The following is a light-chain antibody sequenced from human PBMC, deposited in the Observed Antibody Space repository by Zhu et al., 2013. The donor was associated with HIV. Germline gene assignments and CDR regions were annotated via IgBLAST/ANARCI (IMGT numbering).Light chain of an antibody. CDR3: QQRSNWRFT. V-gene: IGKV3-11*01. CDR2: DAS. CDR1: QIVSDSH. Sequence: EIVLTQSPGTLSLSPGERATLSCRASQIVSDSHLAWYQQKRGQAPRLLIHDASTRATGIPERFSASGSGTDFTLTISSLEPEDFAVYYCQQRSNWRFTFGPGTKVDIK. J-gene: IGKJ3*01.